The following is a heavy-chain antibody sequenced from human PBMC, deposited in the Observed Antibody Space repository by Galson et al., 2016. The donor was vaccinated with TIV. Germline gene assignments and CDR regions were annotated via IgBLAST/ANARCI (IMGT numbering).Heavy chain of an antibody. CDR2: IYQSGST. Sequence: SETLSLTCTVSGDSINNYFWNWFRQSPGKGLEWIGDIYQSGSTNYNPSLKSRVTISIDTSKRQFSLKLYSVTAADTAVYYCARDKSRRGCFDPWGQGSLVTVVS. J-gene: IGHJ5*02. CDR1: GDSINNYF. V-gene: IGHV4-59*01. CDR3: ARDKSRRGCFDP.